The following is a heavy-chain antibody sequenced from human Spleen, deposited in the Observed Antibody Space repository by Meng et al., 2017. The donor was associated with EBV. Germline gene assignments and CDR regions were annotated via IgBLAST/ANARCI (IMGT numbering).Heavy chain of an antibody. CDR2: IYHAGRS. J-gene: IGHJ4*02. Sequence: QVELEESGPGMGEPSGTLSLTCDVSGDSITNTNWWNWVRQSPGRGLEWIGEIYHAGRSNYNPSLKSRATLSVDKSKNQFSLKLTSMTAADTAVYYCVRDRRGSDPSHFDSWGQGILVTVSS. CDR1: GDSITNTNW. D-gene: IGHD1-14*01. V-gene: IGHV4-4*02. CDR3: VRDRRGSDPSHFDS.